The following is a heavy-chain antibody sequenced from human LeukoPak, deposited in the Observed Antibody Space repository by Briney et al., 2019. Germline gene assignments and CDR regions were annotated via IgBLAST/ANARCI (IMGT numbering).Heavy chain of an antibody. CDR2: VSHSGSS. V-gene: IGHV4-34*01. Sequence: SETLSLTCAVYGGPFRGFFWSWIRQAPGKGLEWIGEVSHSGSSNYNPSLRSRLSISLDTSKSQFSLKLTSVTAADSAVYYCARGIFYGGRNQYIWFDLWGQGTLVTVSS. CDR1: GGPFRGFF. CDR3: ARGIFYGGRNQYIWFDL. J-gene: IGHJ5*02. D-gene: IGHD4-23*01.